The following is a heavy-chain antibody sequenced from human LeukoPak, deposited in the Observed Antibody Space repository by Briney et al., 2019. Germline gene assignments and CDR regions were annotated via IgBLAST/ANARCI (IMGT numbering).Heavy chain of an antibody. Sequence: SQTLSLTCTVSGDSISSGGYYWSWIRQHPGTGLEWIGYISYSGNTYYNPSLKSRAAISADTPKNQFSLKLSSTTAADTAVYYCARAPVATPSEFDYWGQGTLVTVSS. CDR1: GDSISSGGYY. J-gene: IGHJ4*02. D-gene: IGHD5-12*01. CDR2: ISYSGNT. CDR3: ARAPVATPSEFDY. V-gene: IGHV4-31*03.